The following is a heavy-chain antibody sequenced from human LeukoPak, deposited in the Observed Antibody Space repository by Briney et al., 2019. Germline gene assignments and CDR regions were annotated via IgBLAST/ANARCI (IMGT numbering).Heavy chain of an antibody. D-gene: IGHD3-3*01. Sequence: ASVKVSCKASGYTFTSYDINWVRQATGQGLEWMGWMNPNSGNTGYAQKFQGRVTMTRNTSISTAYMELSSLRSEDTAVYYCARGIKDYDFWCGYFSVMYNWFDPWGQGTLVTVSS. V-gene: IGHV1-8*01. CDR2: MNPNSGNT. J-gene: IGHJ5*02. CDR3: ARGIKDYDFWCGYFSVMYNWFDP. CDR1: GYTFTSYD.